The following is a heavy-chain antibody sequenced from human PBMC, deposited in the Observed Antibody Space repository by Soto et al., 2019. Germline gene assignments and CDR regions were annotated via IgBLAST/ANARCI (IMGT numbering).Heavy chain of an antibody. Sequence: EVQLVESGGGLVKPGGSLRLSCAASGFTFSNAWMSWVRQAPGKGLEWVGRIKSKTDGGTTDYAAPVKGRFTISRDDSKNTLYLKMNSLKTEDTAVYYCTTEVTGGYCSGGSCYRDVWGKGTTVTVSS. CDR1: GFTFSNAW. CDR2: IKSKTDGGTT. J-gene: IGHJ6*04. V-gene: IGHV3-15*01. CDR3: TTEVTGGYCSGGSCYRDV. D-gene: IGHD2-15*01.